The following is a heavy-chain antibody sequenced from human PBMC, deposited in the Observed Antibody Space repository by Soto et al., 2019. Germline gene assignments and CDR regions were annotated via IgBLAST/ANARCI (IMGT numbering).Heavy chain of an antibody. Sequence: QVQLVQSGAEVKKPGSSVKVSCEASGGTFSSYAISWVRQAPGQGLEWMGGIIPIFGTPDSAQKFQVRLTITADESTSTAYMALSRLRSEDTAVYYCAITPQRHYYNGMDVWGPGTTVTVAS. V-gene: IGHV1-69*12. CDR3: AITPQRHYYNGMDV. J-gene: IGHJ6*02. CDR1: GGTFSSYA. D-gene: IGHD3-16*01. CDR2: IIPIFGTP.